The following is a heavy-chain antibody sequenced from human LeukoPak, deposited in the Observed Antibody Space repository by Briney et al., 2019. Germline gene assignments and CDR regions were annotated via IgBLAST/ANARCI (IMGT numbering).Heavy chain of an antibody. CDR3: ARHPDTAMDSYYFDY. Sequence: SETLSLTCTVYGGSFSGYYWSWIRQPPGKGLEWIGDIYYSGSTNYNPSLKSRVTISVDTSKNQFSLKLSSVTAADTAVYYCARHPDTAMDSYYFDYWGQGTLVTVSS. D-gene: IGHD1-14*01. CDR1: GGSFSGYY. CDR2: IYYSGST. V-gene: IGHV4-59*08. J-gene: IGHJ4*02.